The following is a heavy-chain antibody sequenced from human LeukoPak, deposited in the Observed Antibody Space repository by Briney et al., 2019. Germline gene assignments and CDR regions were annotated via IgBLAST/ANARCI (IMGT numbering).Heavy chain of an antibody. Sequence: SETLSLTCTVCGGTISSSSYYWGWIRQPPGKGLEWIGSIYYSGSTYYNASLKSRVTISVDTSKNQFSLKLSSVTAADTAVYYCASPYSYGDAFDIWGQGTMVTVSS. CDR2: IYYSGST. D-gene: IGHD5-18*01. CDR3: ASPYSYGDAFDI. CDR1: GGTISSSSYY. V-gene: IGHV4-39*01. J-gene: IGHJ3*02.